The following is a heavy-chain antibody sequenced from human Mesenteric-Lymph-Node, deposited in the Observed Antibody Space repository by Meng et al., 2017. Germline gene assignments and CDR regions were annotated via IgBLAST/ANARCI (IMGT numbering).Heavy chain of an antibody. J-gene: IGHJ1*01. CDR2: ISSSGSTI. CDR1: GFTFSSYE. D-gene: IGHD6-19*01. Sequence: GGSLRLSCAASGFTFSSYEMNWVRQAPGQGLEWVSYISSSGSTIYYADSVKGRFTISRDNAKNSLYLQMNSLRAEDTAVYYCARVPRSSGWYEEYFQHWGQGTLVTVSS. V-gene: IGHV3-48*03. CDR3: ARVPRSSGWYEEYFQH.